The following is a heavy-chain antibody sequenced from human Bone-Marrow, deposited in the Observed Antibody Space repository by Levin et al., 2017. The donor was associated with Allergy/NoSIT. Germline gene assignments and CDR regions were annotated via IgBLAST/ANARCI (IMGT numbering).Heavy chain of an antibody. J-gene: IGHJ4*02. V-gene: IGHV3-30*18. D-gene: IGHD5-24*01. CDR3: AKEVDVATIIGYFEY. Sequence: SCAASGFTFSLYGMHWVRQAPGKGLEWVAFISYDDSEKYYVDSVKGRFTISRDNSKSTLFLQMTSLRVQDTAVYFCAKEVDVATIIGYFEYWGQGALVTVSS. CDR1: GFTFSLYG. CDR2: ISYDDSEK.